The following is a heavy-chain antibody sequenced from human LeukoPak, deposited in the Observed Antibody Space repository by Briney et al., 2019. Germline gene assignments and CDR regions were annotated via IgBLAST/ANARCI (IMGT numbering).Heavy chain of an antibody. D-gene: IGHD3-3*01. CDR1: GVSISSYY. CDR3: AREPPYYDFWGGSFDY. V-gene: IGHV4-59*01. CDR2: ICYSGST. J-gene: IGHJ4*02. Sequence: SETLSLSCTVSGVSISSYYWSWIRQPPGKGLEWVGSICYSGSTNYNPSLKSRVTISVDTSKNQFSLKLSSVTAADTAVYYWAREPPYYDFWGGSFDYWGQGTLVTVSS.